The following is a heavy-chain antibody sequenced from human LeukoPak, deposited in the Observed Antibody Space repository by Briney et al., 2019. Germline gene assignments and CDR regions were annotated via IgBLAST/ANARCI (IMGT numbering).Heavy chain of an antibody. Sequence: GGSLRLSCAASGFTFISYGMHWVRQAPGKGLEWVAVISYDGSNKYYADSVKGRFTISRDNSKNTLYLQMNSLRAEVTAVYYCARNYPDGGGGRYFDWLPVFWGQGTLVTVSS. CDR1: GFTFISYG. J-gene: IGHJ4*02. CDR2: ISYDGSNK. CDR3: ARNYPDGGGGRYFDWLPVF. V-gene: IGHV3-30*03. D-gene: IGHD3-9*01.